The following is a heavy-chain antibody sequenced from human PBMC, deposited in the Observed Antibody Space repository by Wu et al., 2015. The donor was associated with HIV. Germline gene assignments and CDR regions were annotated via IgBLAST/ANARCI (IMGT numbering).Heavy chain of an antibody. CDR3: ARMIKYYYDHERNYYYCGVDV. Sequence: QVQLVQSGAEVKKPGASVKVSCKASGYTFTNYGISWVRQAPGQGLEWMGWISAYNGDTNYAQKFQGRVTMTRNTSISTAYMELSSLRSEDTAVYYCARMIKYYYDHERNYYYCGVDVWGQGTTVTVS. CDR2: ISAYNGDT. D-gene: IGHD3-22*01. CDR1: GYTFTNYG. J-gene: IGHJ6*02. V-gene: IGHV1-18*01.